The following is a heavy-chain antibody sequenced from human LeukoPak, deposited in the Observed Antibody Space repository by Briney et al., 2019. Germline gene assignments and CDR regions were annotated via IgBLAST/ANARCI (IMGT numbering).Heavy chain of an antibody. CDR3: TRGSDSVGATVAFDV. V-gene: IGHV6-1*01. Sequence: SQTLSLTCAISGDSVSSKSAAWNWIRQSPSRGLEWLGRTYYRSNWNNDYAVSVKSRITINPDTSKNQFSLQLNSVTPEDTALYYCTRGSDSVGATVAFDVWGQGTMVTVSS. CDR1: GDSVSSKSAA. D-gene: IGHD1-26*01. CDR2: TYYRSNWNN. J-gene: IGHJ3*01.